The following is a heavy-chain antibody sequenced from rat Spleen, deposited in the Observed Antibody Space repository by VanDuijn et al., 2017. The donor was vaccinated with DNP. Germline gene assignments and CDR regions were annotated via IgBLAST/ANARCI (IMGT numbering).Heavy chain of an antibody. V-gene: IGHV5-7*01. J-gene: IGHJ1*01. CDR2: ISPSDSRT. CDR3: SRRRLPYWYFDF. D-gene: IGHD1-8*01. CDR1: GFSFSDYN. Sequence: EVQLVESGGGLVQPGRSLKLSCAASGFSFSDYNMAWVRQAPKKGLEWVAAISPSDSRTYYPDSVKGRFTISRDAARGSLYLQMNSLKSEDTATYYCSRRRLPYWYFDFWGPGTMVTVSS.